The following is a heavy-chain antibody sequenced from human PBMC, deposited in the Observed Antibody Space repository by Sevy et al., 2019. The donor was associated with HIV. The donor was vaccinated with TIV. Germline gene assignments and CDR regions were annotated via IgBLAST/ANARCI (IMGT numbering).Heavy chain of an antibody. CDR2: ITSSGSTI. Sequence: GGSLRLSCAASGFTFSNFEMNWVRQAPGKGLEWVSYITSSGSTIYYADSVQGRFTISRDNAKNSLFLQMNSLRVEDTAVYYCARATYYYDSSGPYYFDYWGHGTLVTVSS. D-gene: IGHD3-22*01. J-gene: IGHJ4*01. CDR1: GFTFSNFE. CDR3: ARATYYYDSSGPYYFDY. V-gene: IGHV3-48*03.